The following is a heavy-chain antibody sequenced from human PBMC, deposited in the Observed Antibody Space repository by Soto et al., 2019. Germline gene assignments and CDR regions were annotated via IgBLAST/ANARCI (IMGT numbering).Heavy chain of an antibody. CDR3: AKDWGYCSGGSCYSGGDAFDI. V-gene: IGHV3-9*01. Sequence: EVQLVESGGGLVQPGRSLRLSCAASGFTFDDYAMHWVRQAPGKGLEWVSGISWNSGSIGYADSVKGRFTISRENAKNCLYLQMNSLRAEDTALDYCAKDWGYCSGGSCYSGGDAFDIWGPGTMVTVSS. CDR1: GFTFDDYA. D-gene: IGHD2-15*01. J-gene: IGHJ3*02. CDR2: ISWNSGSI.